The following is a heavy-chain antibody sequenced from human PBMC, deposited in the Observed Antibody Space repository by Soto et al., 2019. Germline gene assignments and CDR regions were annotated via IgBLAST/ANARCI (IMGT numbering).Heavy chain of an antibody. CDR2: ISGSARIT. Sequence: GGSLRLSCAASGFTFTDYPMTWVRQAPGKGLEGVSSISGSARITFYAGSVKGRFTISRDNSRNTVSLQMNSLRAEYTAVYYCAKASSTISPDYWGQGTLVTVSS. CDR1: GFTFTDYP. CDR3: AKASSTISPDY. J-gene: IGHJ4*02. V-gene: IGHV3-23*01. D-gene: IGHD5-12*01.